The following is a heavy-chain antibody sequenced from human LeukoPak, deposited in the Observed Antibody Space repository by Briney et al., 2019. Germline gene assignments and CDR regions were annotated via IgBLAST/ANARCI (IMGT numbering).Heavy chain of an antibody. D-gene: IGHD2-2*01. CDR2: ISYDGSNK. CDR3: ARDHQLLCAFDI. Sequence: GGSLRLSCAASGFTFSSYAMHWVRQAPGKGLEWVAVISYDGSNKYYADSVKGRFTISRDNSKNTLYLQMNSLRAEDTAVYYCARDHQLLCAFDIWGQGTMVTVSS. V-gene: IGHV3-30-3*01. CDR1: GFTFSSYA. J-gene: IGHJ3*02.